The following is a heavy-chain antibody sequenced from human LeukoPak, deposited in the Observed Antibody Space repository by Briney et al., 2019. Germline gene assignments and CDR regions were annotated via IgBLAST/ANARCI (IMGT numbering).Heavy chain of an antibody. V-gene: IGHV1-69*13. CDR2: IIPIFGTA. J-gene: IGHJ4*02. CDR1: GGTFSSYA. Sequence: ASVKVSCKASGGTFSSYAINCVRQAPGQGLEWMGGIIPIFGTANYAQKFQDRVMITADESTSTAYMELSSLRSEDTAIYYCASRLYCSNTRCRNFPFAYWGQGTLVTVSS. D-gene: IGHD2-2*01. CDR3: ASRLYCSNTRCRNFPFAY.